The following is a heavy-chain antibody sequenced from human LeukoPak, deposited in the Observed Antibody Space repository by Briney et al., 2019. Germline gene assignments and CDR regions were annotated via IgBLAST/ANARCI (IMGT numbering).Heavy chain of an antibody. J-gene: IGHJ4*02. CDR1: GFTFSSYS. Sequence: GGSLRLSCAASGFTFSSYSMNWVRQAPGKGLEWVSYISISSSTIYYADSVKGRFTISRDNAKNSLYLQMNSLRAEDTAVYYCARDWSGSPDYWGQGTLVTVSS. CDR3: ARDWSGSPDY. D-gene: IGHD1-26*01. V-gene: IGHV3-48*01. CDR2: ISISSSTI.